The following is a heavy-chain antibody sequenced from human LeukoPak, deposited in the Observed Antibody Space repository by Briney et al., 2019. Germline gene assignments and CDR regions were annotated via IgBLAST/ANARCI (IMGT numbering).Heavy chain of an antibody. D-gene: IGHD3-10*02. Sequence: ASVKVSCKASGHTFTGYYVYWVRQAPGQGLEWMGWMNPNVGGANFPQKFQGRVTVTSDPAISAAYMELRRLRSDDTAVYYSARGVFGGPLESWGQGTLVTVSS. CDR1: GHTFTGYY. CDR2: MNPNVGGA. CDR3: ARGVFGGPLES. J-gene: IGHJ4*02. V-gene: IGHV1-2*02.